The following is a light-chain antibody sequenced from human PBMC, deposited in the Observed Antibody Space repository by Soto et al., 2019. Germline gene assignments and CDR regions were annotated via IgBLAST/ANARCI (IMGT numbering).Light chain of an antibody. CDR3: QQYNSYPTT. CDR2: KAS. CDR1: QSIGSW. J-gene: IGKJ1*01. Sequence: DIQMTQSPSTLSASVGDRVTITCRASQSIGSWLAWYQQKPGKAPKLLIYKASSLDSGVPSRFSGSGSGTEFTLTISSLQPDDFATYYCQQYNSYPTTFGQGTNVDIK. V-gene: IGKV1-5*03.